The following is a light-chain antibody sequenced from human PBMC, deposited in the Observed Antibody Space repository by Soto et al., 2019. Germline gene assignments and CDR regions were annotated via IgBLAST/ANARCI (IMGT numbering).Light chain of an antibody. CDR3: YSYTTTSTYV. CDR2: EVS. J-gene: IGLJ1*01. CDR1: SSDVGCYHF. V-gene: IGLV2-14*01. Sequence: QSVLAQPASVSGSRGQSITLSRSGTSSDVGCYHFVSWYQQHPGKATNLIIYEVSNRPSGVSDRFSGSKSGNTASLTISGLQPEDEADYYCYSYTTTSTYVFGTGTKVTVL.